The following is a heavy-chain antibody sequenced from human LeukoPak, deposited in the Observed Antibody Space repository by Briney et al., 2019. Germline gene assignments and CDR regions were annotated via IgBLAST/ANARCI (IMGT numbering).Heavy chain of an antibody. CDR1: GFTFSSYS. Sequence: SGGSLRLSCAASGFTFSSYSLNWVRQAPGKGLEWVSYFSSSSSTIYYADSVKGRFTISRDNAKNSLYLQMNSLRAEDTAVYYCARDRVAVIVDDAFDIWGQGTMVTVSS. CDR3: ARDRVAVIVDDAFDI. D-gene: IGHD2-21*01. J-gene: IGHJ3*02. CDR2: FSSSSSTI. V-gene: IGHV3-48*04.